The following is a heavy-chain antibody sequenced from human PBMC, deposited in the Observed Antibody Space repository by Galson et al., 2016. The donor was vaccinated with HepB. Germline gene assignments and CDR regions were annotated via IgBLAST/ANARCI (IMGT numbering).Heavy chain of an antibody. V-gene: IGHV3-64D*08. Sequence: SLRLSCAASGFTFSSYAMHWVRQAPGKGLEYVSAISSNGGRTYYADSVKGRFTISRDNSTNNVSLQMRSLRAQETAVYYCVKDRAYCGGDCYPSLDYWGQGTLVTVSS. CDR1: GFTFSSYA. D-gene: IGHD2-21*02. J-gene: IGHJ4*02. CDR2: ISSNGGRT. CDR3: VKDRAYCGGDCYPSLDY.